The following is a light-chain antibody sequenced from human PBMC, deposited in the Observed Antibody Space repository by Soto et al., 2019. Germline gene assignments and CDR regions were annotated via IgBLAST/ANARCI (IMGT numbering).Light chain of an antibody. J-gene: IGLJ2*01. V-gene: IGLV2-14*01. CDR3: SSYRSSIIPVV. CDR1: SSDVGAYNY. Sequence: QSALTQPPSASGSPGQSVTISCTGTSSDVGAYNYVSWYQQHPGKAPKLMIYGVSNRPSGVSGRFFGSKSGNTASLTISGLQPEDEADYYCSSYRSSIIPVVFGGGTKLTVL. CDR2: GVS.